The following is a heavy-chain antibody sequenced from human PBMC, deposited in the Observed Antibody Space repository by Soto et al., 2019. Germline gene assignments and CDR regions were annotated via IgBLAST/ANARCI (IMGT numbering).Heavy chain of an antibody. CDR2: IYYRGNT. CDR3: ARLEGLATISYYFDY. Sequence: QLQLQESGPGLVKPSETLSLTCSVSGDSINSDNYYWGWIRQPPGKGLEWIGSIYYRGNTYYNPSLKTRFTISLDKSKSQFSLKLQAVTAADSAVYFCARLEGLATISYYFDYWGQGTLVTVS. J-gene: IGHJ4*02. CDR1: GDSINSDNYY. V-gene: IGHV4-39*01. D-gene: IGHD3-9*01.